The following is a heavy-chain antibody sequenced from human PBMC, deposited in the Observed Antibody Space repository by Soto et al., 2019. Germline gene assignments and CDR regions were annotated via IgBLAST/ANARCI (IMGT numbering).Heavy chain of an antibody. CDR2: IYHTGST. Sequence: QVQLQESGPGLVKPSQTLSLTCSVSGGSISSGNYYWTWIRQHPGKGLEWIGYIYHTGSTYYSPSLRGRVVISMDASRNQLSLHLNSVTVADTAMYYCATQGIGDGIYSFDYWGQGTLATVS. J-gene: IGHJ4*02. D-gene: IGHD3-3*02. CDR3: ATQGIGDGIYSFDY. CDR1: GGSISSGNYY. V-gene: IGHV4-31*03.